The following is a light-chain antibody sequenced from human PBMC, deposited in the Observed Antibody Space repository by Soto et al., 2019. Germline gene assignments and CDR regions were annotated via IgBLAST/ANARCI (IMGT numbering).Light chain of an antibody. CDR2: GAS. CDR1: QSISSN. J-gene: IGKJ3*01. CDR3: QQYDNWPRT. Sequence: EIVVTQSPATLSVSPGERATLPCRASQSISSNLAWYQQKPGQAPRVLIYGASTRATGIPARFSGSGSGTEFTLTISSLQSEDFAVYYCQQYDNWPRTFGPGTKVNIK. V-gene: IGKV3-15*01.